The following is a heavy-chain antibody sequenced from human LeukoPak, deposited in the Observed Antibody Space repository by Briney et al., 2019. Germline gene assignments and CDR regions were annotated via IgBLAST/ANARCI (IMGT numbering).Heavy chain of an antibody. CDR2: IYYSGST. Sequence: PSETLSLTCTVSGGSISSYYWSWIRQPPGKGLEWIGYIYYSGSTNYTPSLKSRVTISVDTSKNQFSLKLSSVTAADTAVYYCAGTVTTLVDYWGQGTLVTVSS. CDR3: AGTVTTLVDY. V-gene: IGHV4-59*12. D-gene: IGHD4-11*01. CDR1: GGSISSYY. J-gene: IGHJ4*02.